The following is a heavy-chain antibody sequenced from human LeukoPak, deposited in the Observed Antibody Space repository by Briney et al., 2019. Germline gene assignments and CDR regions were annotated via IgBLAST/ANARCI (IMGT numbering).Heavy chain of an antibody. CDR2: ISSRSSFT. CDR3: ARDARARFCSGGSCYYGMDV. CDR1: GFTFSDYY. V-gene: IGHV3-11*06. J-gene: IGHJ6*02. Sequence: GGSLRLSCAASGFTFSDYYMTWIRQAPGKGLEWVSYISSRSSFTNYTDSVTGRFTISRDNAKNSLYLQMNILRAEDTAVYYCARDARARFCSGGSCYYGMDVWGQGTTVTVSS. D-gene: IGHD2-15*01.